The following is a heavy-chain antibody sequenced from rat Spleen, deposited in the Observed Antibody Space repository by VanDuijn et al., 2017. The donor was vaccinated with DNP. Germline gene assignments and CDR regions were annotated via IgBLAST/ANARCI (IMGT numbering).Heavy chain of an antibody. CDR2: VIYDGSKT. CDR3: ARLYNNYYFDY. D-gene: IGHD1-10*01. CDR1: GFTFSDYA. Sequence: EVHLVESGGGLVQPGNSLKLSCTASGFTFSDYAMAWVRQSPKKGLEWIATVIYDGSKTYSRDSVKGRFTVSRDNAKSSLYLQMDSLRSEDTATYYCARLYNNYYFDYWGQGVMVTVSS. J-gene: IGHJ2*01. V-gene: IGHV5-17*01.